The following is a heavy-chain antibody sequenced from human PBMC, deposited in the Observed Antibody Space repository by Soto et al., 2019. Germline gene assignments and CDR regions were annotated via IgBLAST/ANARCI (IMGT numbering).Heavy chain of an antibody. V-gene: IGHV1-69*15. J-gene: IGHJ5*02. CDR3: AKDGGREGYFGNWFDP. D-gene: IGHD2-15*01. Sequence: QVQLVQSGAEVKKPGSSVKVSCKASGGTFSNYAITWVRQAPGQGLEWLGRIIPIFGTTDYAQKFQGRVTITAADSTTTAYMELSSRRSDDTAVYYCAKDGGREGYFGNWFDPWGQGTLVTVSS. CDR2: IIPIFGTT. CDR1: GGTFSNYA.